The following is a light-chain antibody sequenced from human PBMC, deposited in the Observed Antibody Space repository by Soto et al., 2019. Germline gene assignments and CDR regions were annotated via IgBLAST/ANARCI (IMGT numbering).Light chain of an antibody. CDR1: QNVYTNS. CDR3: QHYGGAPFT. Sequence: EIVLTQSPRTLSLSPGESATLSCRASQNVYTNSLAWFQQKPGQTPRLLIYVPSTRAAGVPDRFTGSGSGADFALTITSLEPEDFAMYYCQHYGGAPFTFGAGTRV. V-gene: IGKV3-20*01. J-gene: IGKJ3*01. CDR2: VPS.